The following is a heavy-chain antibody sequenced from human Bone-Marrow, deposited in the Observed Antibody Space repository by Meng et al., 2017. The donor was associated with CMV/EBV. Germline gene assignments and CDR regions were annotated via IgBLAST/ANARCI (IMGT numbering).Heavy chain of an antibody. CDR1: GFSLSSYG. CDR2: ISYEGGIK. Sequence: SGFSLSSYGMYWVRQAPGKGLEWVAVISYEGGIKYYADSVKGRFTISRDNPKNMLYLQMNTLRAEDTAVYYCAKDRTAYKSGWCLDGWGQGTLVTVSS. D-gene: IGHD6-19*01. CDR3: AKDRTAYKSGWCLDG. J-gene: IGHJ4*02. V-gene: IGHV3-30*18.